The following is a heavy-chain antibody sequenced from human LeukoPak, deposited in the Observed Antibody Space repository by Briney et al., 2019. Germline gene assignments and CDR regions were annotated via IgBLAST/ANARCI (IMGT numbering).Heavy chain of an antibody. V-gene: IGHV6-1*01. Sequence: SQTLSLTCAVSGDSVSSNSAAWNWIRQSPSRSIEWLGGTYYMSKWYNDYAVSVKSRITINPDTSKNQFSLQLNSVTPEDTAVYYCVRDDGIGLDAFDVWSPGTMVTVSS. CDR3: VRDDGIGLDAFDV. D-gene: IGHD1-14*01. J-gene: IGHJ3*01. CDR2: TYYMSKWYN. CDR1: GDSVSSNSAA.